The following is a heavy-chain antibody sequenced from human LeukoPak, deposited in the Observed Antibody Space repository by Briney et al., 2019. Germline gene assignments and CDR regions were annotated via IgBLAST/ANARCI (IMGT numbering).Heavy chain of an antibody. D-gene: IGHD2-2*01. Sequence: GSLRLSCAASGFTLSSYAMSWIRQPPGKGLEWIGEINHSGSTNYNPSLKSRVTISVDTSKNQFSLKLSSVTAADTAVYYCARGNCSSTSCSSFDPWGQGTLVTVSS. CDR2: INHSGST. CDR1: GFTLSSYA. CDR3: ARGNCSSTSCSSFDP. V-gene: IGHV4-34*01. J-gene: IGHJ5*02.